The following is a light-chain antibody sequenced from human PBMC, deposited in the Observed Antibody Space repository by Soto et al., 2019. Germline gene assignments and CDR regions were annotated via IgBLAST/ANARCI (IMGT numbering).Light chain of an antibody. CDR3: SSYTSSTPPYV. Sequence: QSVLTQPASVSGSPGQSIAISCTGTSSDVGDHNYVSWYQQHPGKAPKLIIYDVSDRPSGVSSRFSGSKSGNTASLTISGLQPEDEADYYCSSYTSSTPPYVFGTGTKVTVL. CDR1: SSDVGDHNY. V-gene: IGLV2-14*01. CDR2: DVS. J-gene: IGLJ1*01.